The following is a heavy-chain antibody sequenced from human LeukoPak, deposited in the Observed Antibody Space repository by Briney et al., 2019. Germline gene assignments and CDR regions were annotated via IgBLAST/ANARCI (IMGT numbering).Heavy chain of an antibody. J-gene: IGHJ5*02. CDR3: ARRQGGGDRNWFDP. CDR2: ISAYNGNT. Sequence: ASVKVSCKASGYTFTSYGISWVRQAPGQGLEWMGWISAYNGNTNYAQRLQGRVTMTTDTSTSTAYMELRSLRSDDTAVYYCARRQGGGDRNWFDPWGQGTLVTVSS. V-gene: IGHV1-18*01. CDR1: GYTFTSYG. D-gene: IGHD2-21*02.